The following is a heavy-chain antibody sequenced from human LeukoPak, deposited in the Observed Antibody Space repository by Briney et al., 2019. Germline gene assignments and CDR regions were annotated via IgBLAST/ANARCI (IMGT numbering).Heavy chain of an antibody. Sequence: PGGSLRLSCAASGCTFSSYWRSWVRQAPGKGLEWVANIKQDGSEKYYVDSVKGGFTISRDNAKNSLYLQMNILRAEDTAVYYCARGRQWLIYFDYWGQGPLVTVSS. CDR2: IKQDGSEK. CDR3: ARGRQWLIYFDY. V-gene: IGHV3-7*01. CDR1: GCTFSSYW. J-gene: IGHJ4*02. D-gene: IGHD6-19*01.